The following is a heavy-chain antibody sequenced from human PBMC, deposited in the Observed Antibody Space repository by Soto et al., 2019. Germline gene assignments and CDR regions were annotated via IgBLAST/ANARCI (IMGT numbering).Heavy chain of an antibody. J-gene: IGHJ6*02. CDR3: ARGKDIVVVPAAMFYGMDV. CDR2: IIPIFGTA. CDR1: GGTFSSYA. D-gene: IGHD2-2*01. Sequence: SVKVSCKASGGTFSSYAISWVRQAPGQGLEWMGGIIPIFGTANYAQKFQGRVTITADKSTSTAYMELSSLRSEDTAVYYCARGKDIVVVPAAMFYGMDVWGQGTTVTVS. V-gene: IGHV1-69*06.